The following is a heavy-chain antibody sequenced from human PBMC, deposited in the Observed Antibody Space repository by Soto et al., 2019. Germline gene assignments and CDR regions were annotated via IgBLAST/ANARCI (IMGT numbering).Heavy chain of an antibody. D-gene: IGHD3-3*01. Sequence: PSETLSLTCTVSGGSISSYYWSWIRQPPGKGLEWIGYIYYSGSTNYNPSLKSRVTISVDTSKNQFPLKLSSVTAADTAVYYCARDRSHFGVAYYYYGMDVWGQGTTVTVSS. CDR2: IYYSGST. J-gene: IGHJ6*02. CDR1: GGSISSYY. CDR3: ARDRSHFGVAYYYYGMDV. V-gene: IGHV4-59*01.